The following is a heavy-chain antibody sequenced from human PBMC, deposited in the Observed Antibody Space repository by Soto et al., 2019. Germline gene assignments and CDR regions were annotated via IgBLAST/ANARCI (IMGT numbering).Heavy chain of an antibody. CDR2: ISAYNGNT. D-gene: IGHD1-26*01. CDR1: GYTFTSYG. Sequence: ASVKVSCKASGYTFTSYGISWLRQSPGQGLEWMGWISAYNGNTNYAQKLQGRVTMTTDTSTSTAYMELRSLRSDDTAVYYCARDAVGYSGNWFDPWGQGTLVTVSS. J-gene: IGHJ5*02. V-gene: IGHV1-18*04. CDR3: ARDAVGYSGNWFDP.